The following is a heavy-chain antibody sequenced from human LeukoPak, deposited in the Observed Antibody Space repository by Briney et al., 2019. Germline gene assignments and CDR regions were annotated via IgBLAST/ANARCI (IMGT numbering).Heavy chain of an antibody. V-gene: IGHV3-23*01. CDR2: ISGSGGST. CDR3: AKDALGTVAGLEEPWD. Sequence: GGSLRLSCAASGFTFSSYAMSWVRQAPGKGLEWVSAISGSGGSTYYADSVKGRFTISRDNSKNTLYLQINSLRAEDTAVYYCAKDALGTVAGLEEPWDWGQGTLVTVSS. J-gene: IGHJ4*02. D-gene: IGHD6-19*01. CDR1: GFTFSSYA.